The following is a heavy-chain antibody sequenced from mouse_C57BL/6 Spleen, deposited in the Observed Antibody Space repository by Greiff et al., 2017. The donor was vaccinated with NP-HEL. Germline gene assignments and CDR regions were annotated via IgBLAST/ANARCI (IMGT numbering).Heavy chain of an antibody. CDR1: GYTFTGYW. CDR3: ARRGYGSSVFAY. CDR2: ILPGSGST. V-gene: IGHV1-9*01. D-gene: IGHD1-1*01. J-gene: IGHJ3*01. Sequence: QVQLQQSGAELMKPGASVKLSCKATGYTFTGYWIEWVKQRPGHGLEWIGEILPGSGSTNYNEKFQGKATFTADQSSNTAYMQLSSLTTEDSAIYYCARRGYGSSVFAYWGQGTLVTVSA.